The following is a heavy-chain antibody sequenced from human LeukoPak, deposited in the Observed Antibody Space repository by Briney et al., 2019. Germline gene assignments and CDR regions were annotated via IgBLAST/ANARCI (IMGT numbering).Heavy chain of an antibody. CDR3: ARETRPPYSTVGY. J-gene: IGHJ4*02. V-gene: IGHV3-30*03. Sequence: GEPLRLSCAASGFTFSNFGMHWVRQAPGKGLEWMAVISYDGKVTYYADSVKGRFTISRDNSKNTLYLQMTSLRAEDTAVYYCARETRPPYSTVGYWGQGTLVTVSS. CDR2: ISYDGKVT. D-gene: IGHD6-13*01. CDR1: GFTFSNFG.